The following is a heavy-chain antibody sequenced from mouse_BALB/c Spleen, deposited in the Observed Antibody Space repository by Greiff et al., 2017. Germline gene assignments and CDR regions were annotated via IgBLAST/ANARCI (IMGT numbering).Heavy chain of an antibody. V-gene: IGHV1-7*01. CDR1: GYTFTSYW. Sequence: QVQLQQSGAELAKPGASVKMSCKASGYTFTSYWMHWVKQRPGQGLEWIGYINPSTGYTEYNQKFKDKATLTADKSSSTAYMQLSSLTSEDSAVYYCARRDSLGLGTWFAYWGQGTLVTVSA. CDR2: INPSTGYT. CDR3: ARRDSLGLGTWFAY. J-gene: IGHJ3*01. D-gene: IGHD4-1*01.